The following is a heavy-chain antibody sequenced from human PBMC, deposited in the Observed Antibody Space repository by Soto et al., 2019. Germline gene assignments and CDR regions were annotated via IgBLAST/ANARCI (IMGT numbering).Heavy chain of an antibody. D-gene: IGHD6-13*01. CDR3: AKRSPYSSGWYSPIFDY. CDR1: GFSFSDYA. CDR2: ISESGGST. Sequence: HPGGSLRLSCAASGFSFSDYAMSWVRQAPGKGLEWVSVISESGGSTHYAHSVRGRFTVSRDNSKNSLSLRMNSLRDEDTAVYFCAKRSPYSSGWYSPIFDYWGQGALVTVSS. V-gene: IGHV3-23*01. J-gene: IGHJ4*02.